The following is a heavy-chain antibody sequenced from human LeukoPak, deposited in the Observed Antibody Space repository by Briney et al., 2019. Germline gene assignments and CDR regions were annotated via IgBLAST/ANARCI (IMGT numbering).Heavy chain of an antibody. J-gene: IGHJ5*02. CDR1: GGSMNDCY. Sequence: RPSETLSLTCTVSGGSMNDCYWSWIRQPPGKGLEWIGYMYYSGSTNYNPSLKSRVSISIDTSKNQFSLKLSSVTAADTAVYYCARDRYCIGGICYSGRFDPWGRGTLVTVSS. V-gene: IGHV4-59*01. D-gene: IGHD2-15*01. CDR2: MYYSGST. CDR3: ARDRYCIGGICYSGRFDP.